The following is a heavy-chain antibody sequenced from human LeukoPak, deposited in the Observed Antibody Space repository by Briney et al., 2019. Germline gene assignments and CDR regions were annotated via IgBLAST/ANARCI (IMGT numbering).Heavy chain of an antibody. D-gene: IGHD6-13*01. CDR3: ATDPARSSWYFDY. CDR2: ISSTSSYI. V-gene: IGHV3-21*01. J-gene: IGHJ4*02. CDR1: GFSFVSYR. Sequence: GGSLRLSCTASGFSFVSYRMHWVRQAPGKGLERVSSISSTSSYIYYADSVKGGFTISRDNANNSLYLQMNSLRAEDTAVYYCATDPARSSWYFDYWGPGTLVTVSA.